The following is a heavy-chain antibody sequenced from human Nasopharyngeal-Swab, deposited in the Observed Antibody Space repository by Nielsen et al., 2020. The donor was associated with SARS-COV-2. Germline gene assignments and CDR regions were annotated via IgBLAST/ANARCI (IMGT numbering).Heavy chain of an antibody. CDR1: GGTFSSYA. CDR3: ARGPTVVSYYDDY. J-gene: IGHJ4*02. D-gene: IGHD3-22*01. V-gene: IGHV1-69*13. Sequence: SAKVSCKASGGTFSSYAISWVRQAPGQGLEWMGGIIPIFGTANYAQKFQGRVTITADESTSTAYMELSSLRSEDTAVYYCARGPTVVSYYDDYWGQGTLVTVSS. CDR2: IIPIFGTA.